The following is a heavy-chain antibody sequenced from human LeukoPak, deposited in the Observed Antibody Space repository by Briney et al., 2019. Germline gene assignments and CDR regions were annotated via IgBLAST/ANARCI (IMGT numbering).Heavy chain of an antibody. J-gene: IGHJ4*02. V-gene: IGHV1-69*05. CDR1: GGTFSSYA. D-gene: IGHD2/OR15-2a*01. Sequence: GASVKVSCKASGGTFSSYAISWVRQAPGQGLEWMGGIIPIFGTANYAQKFQGRVTITTDESTSTAYMELYRLTSDDTAVYYCTSHLYGWGQGTLVTVSS. CDR3: TSHLYG. CDR2: IIPIFGTA.